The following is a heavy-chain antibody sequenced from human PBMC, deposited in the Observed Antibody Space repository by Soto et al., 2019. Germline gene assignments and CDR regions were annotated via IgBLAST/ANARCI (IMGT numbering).Heavy chain of an antibody. CDR3: ASPTLDELGQWSMDV. CDR2: ISGSGGST. D-gene: IGHD7-27*01. J-gene: IGHJ6*02. Sequence: PGGSLRLSCAASGFGFSSYAMSWVRQAPGKGLEWVSAISGSGGSTYYADSVKGRFTISRDNSKNTLYLQMNSLRAEDTAVYYCASPTLDELGQWSMDVWGQGTTVTVSS. CDR1: GFGFSSYA. V-gene: IGHV3-23*01.